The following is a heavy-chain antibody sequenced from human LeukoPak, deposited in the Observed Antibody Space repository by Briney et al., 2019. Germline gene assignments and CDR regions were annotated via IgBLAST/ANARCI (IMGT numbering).Heavy chain of an antibody. CDR2: INPSGGST. CDR3: AGGGYGGNRDDAFDI. CDR1: GYTFTSYY. D-gene: IGHD4-23*01. V-gene: IGHV1-46*01. J-gene: IGHJ3*02. Sequence: ASVKVSCKASGYTFTSYYMHWVRQAPGQGLEWMGIINPSGGSTSYAQKFQGRVTMTRDTSTSTVYMELSSLRSEDTAVYYCAGGGYGGNRDDAFDIWGQGTMVTVSS.